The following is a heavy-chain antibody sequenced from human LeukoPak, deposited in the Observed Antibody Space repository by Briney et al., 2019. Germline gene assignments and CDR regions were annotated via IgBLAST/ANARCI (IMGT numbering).Heavy chain of an antibody. J-gene: IGHJ3*02. CDR2: IYHSGST. D-gene: IGHD3-3*01. Sequence: PSETLSLTCTVSGGSISSYSWSWIRQPPGKGLEWIGYIYHSGSTYYNPSLKSRVTISVDRSKNQFSLKLSSVTAADTAVYYCARTYYDFWSGPEDAFDIWGQGTMVTVSS. CDR3: ARTYYDFWSGPEDAFDI. V-gene: IGHV4-30-2*01. CDR1: GGSISSYS.